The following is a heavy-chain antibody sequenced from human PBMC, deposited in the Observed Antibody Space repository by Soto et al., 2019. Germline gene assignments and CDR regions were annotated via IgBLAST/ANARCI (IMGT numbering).Heavy chain of an antibody. CDR3: ASDQSGADLGSPDY. D-gene: IGHD1-26*01. J-gene: IGHJ4*02. CDR1: GYTFTGYY. CDR2: MNANSGGA. Sequence: QVQLVQSGAEVKKPGASVKVSCKASGYTFTGYYIHWVRQAPGQGLEWMGWMNANSGGANHAPKFQGRVAMSRDTSTNTAYLQLRALTSDDTAGYYCASDQSGADLGSPDYWCQGTLVTVSS. V-gene: IGHV1-2*02.